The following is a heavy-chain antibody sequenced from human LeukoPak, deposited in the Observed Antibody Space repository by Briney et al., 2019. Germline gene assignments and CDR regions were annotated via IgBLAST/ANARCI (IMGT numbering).Heavy chain of an antibody. CDR1: EHSVSSNTGA. Sequence: SQTLSLTCGISEHSVSSNTGAWNWIRQSPSRGLEWLGKTYYRSKWYNDYAVSVKDRITINPDTSKDQCSLQLNPVTPKDTAVYYCAREVFKYGRFYFDYWGQGTPVTVSS. J-gene: IGHJ4*02. CDR2: TYYRSKWYN. V-gene: IGHV6-1*01. CDR3: AREVFKYGRFYFDY. D-gene: IGHD1-14*01.